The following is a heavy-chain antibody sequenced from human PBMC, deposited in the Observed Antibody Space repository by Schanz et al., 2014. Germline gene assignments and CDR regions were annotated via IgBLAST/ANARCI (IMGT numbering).Heavy chain of an antibody. CDR1: GGTFSSYT. Sequence: QLQLVQSGAEVKKPGSSVKVSCKLSGGTFSSYTISWMRQAPGQGLEWMGKIIPVLNIATYAQRFQGRVSITADTSTNTAYMELSSLTSEDTAVYYCVRLDVHDYWGQGTLVTVSA. V-gene: IGHV1-69*02. J-gene: IGHJ4*02. CDR2: IIPVLNIA. D-gene: IGHD3-16*01. CDR3: VRLDVHDY.